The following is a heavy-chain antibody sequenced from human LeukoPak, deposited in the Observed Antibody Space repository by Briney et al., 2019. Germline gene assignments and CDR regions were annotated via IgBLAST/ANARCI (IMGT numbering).Heavy chain of an antibody. J-gene: IGHJ4*02. CDR2: IYYSGST. D-gene: IGHD2-15*01. CDR3: ARQYCSGGSCYSDY. V-gene: IGHV4-59*08. Sequence: SETLSLTCTVSGGSISSYYWSWIGQPPGKGLEWIGYIYYSGSTNYNPSLKSRVTISVDTSKNQFSLKLSSVTAADTAVYYCARQYCSGGSCYSDYWGQGTLVTVSS. CDR1: GGSISSYY.